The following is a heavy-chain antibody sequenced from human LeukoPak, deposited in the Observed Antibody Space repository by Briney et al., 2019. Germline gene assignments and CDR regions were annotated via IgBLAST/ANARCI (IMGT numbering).Heavy chain of an antibody. CDR1: GYTFTGSY. J-gene: IGHJ4*02. Sequence: ASVKVSCKASGYTFTGSYMDWVRQAPGQGLEWMGWINPNSGASNYAQKFRGRVTMTRDTSISTAYMELSRLTSDDTAVYYCARVKGRVFGVITTKERYFDYWGQGTLVTVSS. CDR3: ARVKGRVFGVITTKERYFDY. V-gene: IGHV1-2*02. CDR2: INPNSGAS. D-gene: IGHD3-3*01.